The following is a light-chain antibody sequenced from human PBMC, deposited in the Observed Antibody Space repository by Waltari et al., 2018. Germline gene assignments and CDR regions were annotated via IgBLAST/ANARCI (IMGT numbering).Light chain of an antibody. CDR1: SGHSSNI. CDR2: VNSDGSH. J-gene: IGLJ3*02. CDR3: ETGGHGTWV. V-gene: IGLV4-69*01. Sequence: QLVLTQSPSASASLGASVKPTCPLSSGHSSNIIACLQQRPERGPRYLMKVNSDGSHSKGDDIPDRFSGSSSGAERYLTISSLQSEDEADYYWETGGHGTWVFGGGTKLTVL.